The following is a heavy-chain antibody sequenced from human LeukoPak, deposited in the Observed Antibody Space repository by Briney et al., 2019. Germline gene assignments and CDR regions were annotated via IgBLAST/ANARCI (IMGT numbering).Heavy chain of an antibody. CDR2: IYYSGST. V-gene: IGHV4-59*12. J-gene: IGHJ5*02. Sequence: PSETLSLTCTVSGGSISSYYWSWIRQPPGKGLEWIGYIYYSGSTNYNPSLKSRVTISVDTSKNQFSLKLSSVSAADTAVYYCARRGPPRTLLRGVKSGWFDPLGPGNPGHRLF. CDR3: ARRGPPRTLLRGVKSGWFDP. CDR1: GGSISSYY. D-gene: IGHD3-10*01.